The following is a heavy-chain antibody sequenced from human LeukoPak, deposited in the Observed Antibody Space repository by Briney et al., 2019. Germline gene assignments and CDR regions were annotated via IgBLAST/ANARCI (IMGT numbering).Heavy chain of an antibody. V-gene: IGHV4-59*02. Sequence: SETLSLTCTVSGGSVSSYYWSWVRQPPGEGLGWIAYVYNSGSTNYNPSLKSRVTISVDRSKNQFSLKMNSATAADTAVYYCVRDWEGFNFDIWGQGTMVTVSS. CDR3: VRDWEGFNFDI. CDR1: GGSVSSYY. D-gene: IGHD1-26*01. J-gene: IGHJ3*02. CDR2: VYNSGST.